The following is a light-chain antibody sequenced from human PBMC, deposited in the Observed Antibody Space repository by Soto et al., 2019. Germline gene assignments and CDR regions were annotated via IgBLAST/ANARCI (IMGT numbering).Light chain of an antibody. CDR3: QQFDRFPYT. Sequence: DIVLTQSPGTLSLSAGERATLSCRASQSVSSNYLAWYQQKPGQAPRLLIYGASSRATGIPDRFSGSGSGTDFTLTITGLEPEESAVYYCQQFDRFPYTFGQGTKLEIK. V-gene: IGKV3-20*01. CDR1: QSVSSNY. J-gene: IGKJ2*01. CDR2: GAS.